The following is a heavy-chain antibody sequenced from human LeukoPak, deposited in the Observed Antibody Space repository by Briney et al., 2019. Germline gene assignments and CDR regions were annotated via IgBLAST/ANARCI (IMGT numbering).Heavy chain of an antibody. Sequence: SETLSLTCTVSGDSISSSSYYWGWIRQPPGKGLEWIGSIYYRGATYYNPSLESRVTISVDTSKSQFSLRLRSVTAADTAVFYCARQVTSDAFDIWGQGTMVTVSS. CDR2: IYYRGAT. V-gene: IGHV4-39*01. CDR3: ARQVTSDAFDI. J-gene: IGHJ3*02. D-gene: IGHD4-17*01. CDR1: GDSISSSSYY.